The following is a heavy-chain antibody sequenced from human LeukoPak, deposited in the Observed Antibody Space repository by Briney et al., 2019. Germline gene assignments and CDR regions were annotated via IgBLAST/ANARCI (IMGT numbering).Heavy chain of an antibody. CDR2: LYSGGAT. CDR3: TKLKGWYGDGFFDY. CDR1: GFTVSSNY. J-gene: IGHJ4*02. Sequence: GGSLRLSCAASGFTVSSNYMSWVRQPAGKGLGWGSVLYSGGATFYADSVKGRFTISRDTSKNTLYLQMNDLRADDTAVYYCTKLKGWYGDGFFDYWGQGTLVTVSS. D-gene: IGHD6-19*01. V-gene: IGHV3-53*01.